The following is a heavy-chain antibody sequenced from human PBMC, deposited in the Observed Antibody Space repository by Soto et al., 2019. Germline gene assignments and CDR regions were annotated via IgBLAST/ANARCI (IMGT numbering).Heavy chain of an antibody. J-gene: IGHJ4*02. V-gene: IGHV1-46*01. Sequence: QVQLVQSGAEVKKPGASVKVSCKASGYTFTNDYMHWVRQAPGQGLEWMGIINPSTGTTSYAQKFQGRVTMTRDTSTSTVHMELSSLRSDETAVYYCARASWDRVRGVKEFDYRGQGTLVTFSS. CDR3: ARASWDRVRGVKEFDY. CDR1: GYTFTNDY. D-gene: IGHD3-10*01. CDR2: INPSTGTT.